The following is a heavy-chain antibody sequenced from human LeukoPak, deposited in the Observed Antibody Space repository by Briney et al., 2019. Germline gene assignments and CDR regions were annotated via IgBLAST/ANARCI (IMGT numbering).Heavy chain of an antibody. Sequence: PSETLSLTCAVYGGSFSDYYWSWIRQPPGKGLEWIGEINHSGSTNYNPSLKSRVTISVDTSKNQFSLKLSSVTAADTAVYYCARGCRVAHTYYYYYYMDVWGKGTTVTVSS. CDR1: GGSFSDYY. V-gene: IGHV4-34*01. D-gene: IGHD3-3*01. CDR3: ARGCRVAHTYYYYYYMDV. CDR2: INHSGST. J-gene: IGHJ6*03.